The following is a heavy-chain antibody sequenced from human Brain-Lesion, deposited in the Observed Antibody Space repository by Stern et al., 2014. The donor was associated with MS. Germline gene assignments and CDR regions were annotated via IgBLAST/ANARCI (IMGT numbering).Heavy chain of an antibody. J-gene: IGHJ6*02. CDR2: IFNSGST. CDR1: SSGGYY. CDR3: ARGRVVPGFQYYATDV. Sequence: SSGGYYWSWIRQPAGKGLEWIGRIFNSGSTSYNPSLKSRVTISIDTSKNQFSLRLNSMTAADTAVYYCARGRVVPGFQYYATDVWGQGTTVIASS. V-gene: IGHV4-61*02. D-gene: IGHD2-2*01.